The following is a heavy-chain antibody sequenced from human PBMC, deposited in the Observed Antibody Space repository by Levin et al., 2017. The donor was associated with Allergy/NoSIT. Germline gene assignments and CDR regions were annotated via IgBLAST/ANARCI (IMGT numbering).Heavy chain of an antibody. J-gene: IGHJ3*02. CDR1: GFTVSSNY. V-gene: IGHV3-53*01. Sequence: PGGSLRLSCAASGFTVSSNYMSWVRQAPGKGLEWVSVIYSGGSTYYADSVKGRFTISRDNSKNTLYLQMNSLRAEDTAVYYCARGGGYCSSTSCYRDAFDSWGQGTMVTVSS. CDR3: ARGGGYCSSTSCYRDAFDS. CDR2: IYSGGST. D-gene: IGHD2-2*02.